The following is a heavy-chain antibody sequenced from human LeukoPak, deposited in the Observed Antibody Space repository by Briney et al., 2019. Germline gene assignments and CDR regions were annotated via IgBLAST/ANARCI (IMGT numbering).Heavy chain of an antibody. Sequence: PGGSLRLSCAASGFTFSSYAMSWVRQAPGKGLEWVSAISGSGGSTYYADSVKGRFTISRDNAKNSLYLQMNSLRAEDTAVYYCARGGENDYVINYFDPWGQGTLVTVSS. D-gene: IGHD3-16*02. V-gene: IGHV3-23*01. CDR1: GFTFSSYA. J-gene: IGHJ5*02. CDR2: ISGSGGST. CDR3: ARGGENDYVINYFDP.